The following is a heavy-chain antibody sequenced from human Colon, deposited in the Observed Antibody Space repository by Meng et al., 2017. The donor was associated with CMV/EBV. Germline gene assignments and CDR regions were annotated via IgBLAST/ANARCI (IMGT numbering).Heavy chain of an antibody. Sequence: GESLKISCAAPGFTVSSDYMSWVRQAPGKGLEWVGSISGDSVDTYFGDSVRGRFAISRDTSKNTVYLQMHSLRAEDTAVYFCARRHGRYFDYWGQGTVVTVSS. CDR2: ISGDSVDT. CDR1: GFTVSSDY. V-gene: IGHV3-23*01. CDR3: ARRHGRYFDY. D-gene: IGHD2-8*01. J-gene: IGHJ4*02.